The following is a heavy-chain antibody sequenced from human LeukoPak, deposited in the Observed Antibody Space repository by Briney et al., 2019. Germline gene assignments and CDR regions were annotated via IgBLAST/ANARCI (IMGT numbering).Heavy chain of an antibody. D-gene: IGHD3-22*01. CDR2: ISGSGDNT. CDR3: AKGSYYDSSGSFYFDY. CDR1: GFTFSSYA. V-gene: IGHV3-23*01. Sequence: GGSLRLSCAASGFTFSSYAMSGVRQAPGKGLEWVSGISGSGDNTYYADSVKGRFTISRDNSKNTLYVQVNSLGTEDTAAYYCAKGSYYDSSGSFYFDYWGQGTLVTVSS. J-gene: IGHJ4*02.